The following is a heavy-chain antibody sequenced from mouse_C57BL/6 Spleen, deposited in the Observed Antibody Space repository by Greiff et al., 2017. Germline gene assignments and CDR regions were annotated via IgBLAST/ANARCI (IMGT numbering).Heavy chain of an antibody. CDR3: ASRDYGSSHWYFDV. Sequence: DVQLVESGGGLVKPGGSLKLSCAASGFTFSDYGMHWVRQAPEKGLEWVAYISSGSSTIYYADTVKGRFTISRDNAKNTLFLQMTSLRSEDTAMYYCASRDYGSSHWYFDVWGTGTTVTVSS. V-gene: IGHV5-17*01. CDR1: GFTFSDYG. CDR2: ISSGSSTI. D-gene: IGHD1-1*01. J-gene: IGHJ1*03.